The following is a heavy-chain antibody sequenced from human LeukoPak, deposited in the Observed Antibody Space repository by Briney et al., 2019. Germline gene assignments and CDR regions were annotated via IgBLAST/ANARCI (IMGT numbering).Heavy chain of an antibody. V-gene: IGHV1-69*04. CDR3: ARDHPKDYDFWSGIDY. CDR2: IIPILGIA. Sequence: SVTVSCKASGGTFIGYAISWVRQAPGQGRAWMGRIIPILGIANYAQKFQGRVTITADKSTSTAYMELSSLRSEDTAVYYCARDHPKDYDFWSGIDYWGQGTLVTVSS. CDR1: GGTFIGYA. J-gene: IGHJ4*02. D-gene: IGHD3-3*01.